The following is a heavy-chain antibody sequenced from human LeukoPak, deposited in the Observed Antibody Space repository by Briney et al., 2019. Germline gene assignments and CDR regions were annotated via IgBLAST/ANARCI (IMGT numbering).Heavy chain of an antibody. CDR3: AKENYDSSGYYWLYFDY. CDR1: GFTFDDYA. J-gene: IGHJ4*02. Sequence: GGSLRLSCAASGFTFDDYAMHWVRQAPGKGLEWVSLISGDGGSTYYADSVKGRFTISRDNGKNSLYLQMNSLRTEDTALYYCAKENYDSSGYYWLYFDYWGQGTLVTVSS. CDR2: ISGDGGST. V-gene: IGHV3-43*02. D-gene: IGHD3-22*01.